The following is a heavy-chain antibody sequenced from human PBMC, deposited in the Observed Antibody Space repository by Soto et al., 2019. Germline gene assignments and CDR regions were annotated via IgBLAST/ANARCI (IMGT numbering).Heavy chain of an antibody. V-gene: IGHV4-30-4*01. CDR1: CGSISSGDYY. CDR2: IYYSGST. J-gene: IGHJ4*02. CDR3: ASSPFDYGYYDY. Sequence: SETLSLTCTVSCGSISSGDYYWSWIRQPPGKGLEWIGYIYYSGSTYYNPSLKSRVTISVDTSKNQFSLKLSSVTAADTAVYYCASSPFDYGYYDYWGQGTLVTVS. D-gene: IGHD4-17*01.